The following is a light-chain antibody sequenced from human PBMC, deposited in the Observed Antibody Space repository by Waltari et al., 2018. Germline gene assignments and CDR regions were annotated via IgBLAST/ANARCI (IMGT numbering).Light chain of an antibody. J-gene: IGKJ4*01. Sequence: ELVLTQSPGTLSLSPGERATLSCRASQTVRTTHLAWYQQRPGQAPTLLIYGASSRATGVPDRFSGSGSGTDFSLTISSLEPEDFALYYCQQYDISPLTFGGGTKVEIK. CDR2: GAS. CDR1: QTVRTTH. CDR3: QQYDISPLT. V-gene: IGKV3-20*01.